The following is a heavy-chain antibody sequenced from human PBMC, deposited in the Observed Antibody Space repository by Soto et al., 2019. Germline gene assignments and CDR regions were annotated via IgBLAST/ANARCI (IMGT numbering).Heavy chain of an antibody. CDR3: ARVSNLYGDYHEMLDY. CDR2: ISAYNGNT. CDR1: GYTFTSYG. J-gene: IGHJ4*02. Sequence: QVQLVQSGAEVKKPGASVTVSCKASGYTFTSYGISWVRQAPGQGLEWMGWISAYNGNTNYAQKLQGRVTMTTDTSTSTAYMELRSLRSDDTAVYYCARVSNLYGDYHEMLDYWGQGTLVTVSS. V-gene: IGHV1-18*04. D-gene: IGHD4-17*01.